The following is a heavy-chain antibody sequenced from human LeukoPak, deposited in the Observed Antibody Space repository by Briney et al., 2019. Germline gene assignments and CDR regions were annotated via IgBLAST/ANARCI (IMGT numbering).Heavy chain of an antibody. V-gene: IGHV4-59*01. Sequence: SETLSLTCTVSGGSISDYYWSWIRQPPGRGLEWIACSGSTNYNPSLKSRVIISVDTSKNQFSLKLSPVTAADTAVYYCARVGIDYSGNIIKYYFDYWGQGTLVTVSS. CDR2: SGST. CDR1: GGSISDYY. J-gene: IGHJ4*02. D-gene: IGHD4-23*01. CDR3: ARVGIDYSGNIIKYYFDY.